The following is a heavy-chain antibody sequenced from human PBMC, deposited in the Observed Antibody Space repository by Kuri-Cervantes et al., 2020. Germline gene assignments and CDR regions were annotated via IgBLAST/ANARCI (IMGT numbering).Heavy chain of an antibody. D-gene: IGHD6-19*01. CDR1: GYTFTSYG. Sequence: ASVKVSCKASGYTFTSYGISWVRQAPGQGLEWMGWISAYNGNTNYAQKLQGRVTMTTDTSTSTAYMELRSLRSDDTAVYYCARGGGSSGWYPINYYYYGMDVWGQGPTVTVSS. CDR2: ISAYNGNT. V-gene: IGHV1-18*01. CDR3: ARGGGSSGWYPINYYYYGMDV. J-gene: IGHJ6*02.